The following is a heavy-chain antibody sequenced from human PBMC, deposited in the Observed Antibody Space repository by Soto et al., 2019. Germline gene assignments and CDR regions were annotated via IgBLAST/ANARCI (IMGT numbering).Heavy chain of an antibody. CDR1: GGSISSYY. CDR3: ARRVGSGWPFDY. Sequence: PSETLSLTCTVSGGSISSYYWSWIRQPPGKGLEWIGYIYYSGSTNYNPSLKSRVTISVDTSKNQFSLKLSSVTAADTAVYYCARRVGSGWPFDYWGQGTLVTVSS. D-gene: IGHD6-19*01. CDR2: IYYSGST. V-gene: IGHV4-59*08. J-gene: IGHJ4*02.